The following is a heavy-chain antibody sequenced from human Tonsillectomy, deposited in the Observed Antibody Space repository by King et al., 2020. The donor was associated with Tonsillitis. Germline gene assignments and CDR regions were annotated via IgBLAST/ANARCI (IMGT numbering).Heavy chain of an antibody. CDR1: GFTFSSYA. CDR3: AKVGAESWQWLVSSRFFDY. J-gene: IGHJ4*02. CDR2: ISGSAGST. V-gene: IGHV3-23*04. Sequence: VQLVESGGGLVQPGGSLRLSCAASGFTFSSYALSWVRQAPGKGLEWVSGISGSAGSTYYADSLKGRFTISRDNSKNTMFLQMNSLRAEDTAVYHCAKVGAESWQWLVSSRFFDYWGQGTLVTVSS. D-gene: IGHD6-19*01.